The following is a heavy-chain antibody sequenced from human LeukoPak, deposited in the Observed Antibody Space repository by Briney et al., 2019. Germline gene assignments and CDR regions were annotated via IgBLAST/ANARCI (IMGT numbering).Heavy chain of an antibody. CDR2: IYYSGST. J-gene: IGHJ2*01. V-gene: IGHV4-59*01. CDR1: GGSISSYY. D-gene: IGHD6-19*01. Sequence: SETLSLTCTVSGGSISSYYWSWIRQPPGKGLEWIGYIYYSGSTNYNPSLKSRVTISVDTSKNQFSLKLSSVTAADTAVYYCARVRVAVAANYWYFDLWGRGTLVTVSP. CDR3: ARVRVAVAANYWYFDL.